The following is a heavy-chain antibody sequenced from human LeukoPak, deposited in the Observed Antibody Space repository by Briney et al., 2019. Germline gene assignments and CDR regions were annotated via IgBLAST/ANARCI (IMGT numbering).Heavy chain of an antibody. CDR1: GGTFSSYA. CDR3: ARDIDTTYDY. J-gene: IGHJ4*02. V-gene: IGHV1-69*04. D-gene: IGHD1-1*01. Sequence: PVASVKVSCKASGGTFSSYAISWVRQAPGQGLEWMGRIIPILGIANYAQKFQGRVTITADKSTSTAYMELSSLRSEDTAVYYCARDIDTTYDYWGQGTLVTVPS. CDR2: IIPILGIA.